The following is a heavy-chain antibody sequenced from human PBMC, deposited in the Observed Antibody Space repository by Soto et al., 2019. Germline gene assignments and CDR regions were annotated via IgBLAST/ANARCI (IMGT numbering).Heavy chain of an antibody. CDR2: IVVGSGNT. V-gene: IGHV1-58*01. CDR3: AADRGTRRNRDFWSGYYPPRYYYYGMDV. J-gene: IGHJ6*02. Sequence: EASVKVSCKASGFTFTSSAVQWVRQARGQRLEWIGWIVVGSGNTNYAQKFQERVTITRDMSTSTAYMELSSLRSEDTAVYYCAADRGTRRNRDFWSGYYPPRYYYYGMDVWGQGTTVTVSS. D-gene: IGHD3-3*01. CDR1: GFTFTSSA.